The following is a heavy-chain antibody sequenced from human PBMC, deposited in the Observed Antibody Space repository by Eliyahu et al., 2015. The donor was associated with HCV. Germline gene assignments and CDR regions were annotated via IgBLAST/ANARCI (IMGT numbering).Heavy chain of an antibody. J-gene: IGHJ6*02. CDR2: INAGNSNT. D-gene: IGHD3-9*01. CDR1: GYTFTTYA. V-gene: IGHV1-3*01. CDR3: ARDRLHNDILTAYYGLYYGMDV. Sequence: ELRKPGASVKVSCKASGYTFTTYAMHWVRQAPGQRLEWMGWINAGNSNTKYSQKFQGRVTITRDTSASTAYMELSSLRSEDTAVYYCARDRLHNDILTAYYGLYYGMDVWGQGTTVTVSS.